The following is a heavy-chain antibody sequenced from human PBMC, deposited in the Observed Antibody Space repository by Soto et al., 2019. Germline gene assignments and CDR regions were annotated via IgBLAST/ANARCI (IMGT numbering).Heavy chain of an antibody. D-gene: IGHD2-2*01. Sequence: QVQLQQWGAGLLKSSETLSLTCAVYGGSFSGDHWTWIRQPPGKGLEWIGEINHSRSTNYNPSLKSRVTISVDTSKKQISLKLNSVTAADTAVYYCARRYCSTTSCLAGFDPWGRGTLVTVSS. J-gene: IGHJ5*02. CDR1: GGSFSGDH. CDR2: INHSRST. V-gene: IGHV4-34*01. CDR3: ARRYCSTTSCLAGFDP.